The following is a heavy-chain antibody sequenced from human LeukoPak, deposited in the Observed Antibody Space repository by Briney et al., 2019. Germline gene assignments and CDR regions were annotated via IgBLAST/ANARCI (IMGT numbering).Heavy chain of an antibody. Sequence: WGSLRLSCAASGVTFSSYSMNWVRQAPGKGLEWVAVISYDGSNKYYADSVKGRFTISRDNSKNTLYLQMISLISEDTAVYYCASAVGYWGQGSLVTVCS. D-gene: IGHD1-26*01. CDR3: ASAVGY. CDR2: ISYDGSNK. V-gene: IGHV3-30*03. J-gene: IGHJ4*02. CDR1: GVTFSSYS.